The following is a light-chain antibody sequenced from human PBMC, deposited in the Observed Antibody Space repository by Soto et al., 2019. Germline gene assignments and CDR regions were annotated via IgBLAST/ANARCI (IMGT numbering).Light chain of an antibody. CDR1: QAIGTY. V-gene: IGKV1-33*01. CDR3: QQRSNWPP. Sequence: DIQMTQSPSSLSASVGDRVTITCQASQAIGTYLNWYQQKPGKAPKLLIYDASKLETGVPSRFSGGGSGTDFTLTISSLEPEDFAVYYCQQRSNWPPFGGGTKVEIK. CDR2: DAS. J-gene: IGKJ4*01.